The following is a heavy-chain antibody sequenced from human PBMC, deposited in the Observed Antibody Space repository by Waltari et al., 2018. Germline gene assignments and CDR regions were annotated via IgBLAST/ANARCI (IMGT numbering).Heavy chain of an antibody. CDR3: AREASYYYGMDV. J-gene: IGHJ6*02. Sequence: QVQLVQSGAEVKKPGSSVKVSCKASGGTFSSYAISWVRQAPGQGLEWMGGIIPILGTANYAQKFQGRVTSTADESTSTAYMELSSLRSEDTAVYYCAREASYYYGMDVWGQGTTVTVSS. CDR2: IIPILGTA. V-gene: IGHV1-69*13. CDR1: GGTFSSYA.